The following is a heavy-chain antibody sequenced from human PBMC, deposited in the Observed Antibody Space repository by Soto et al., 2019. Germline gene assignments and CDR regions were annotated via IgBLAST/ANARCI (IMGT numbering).Heavy chain of an antibody. CDR2: ISAYNTNT. D-gene: IGHD2-15*01. CDR3: AGDTPPTDY. Sequence: QVQLVQSGAEVKKPGASVKVSCKTSGYTFTSYHISWVRQAPGQGLEWMGWISAYNTNTNYAQKFQGRGPMTTDTFTRTAYREVRRPRSDDTAVYCCAGDTPPTDYWGQGTLVTVSS. J-gene: IGHJ4*02. V-gene: IGHV1-18*01. CDR1: GYTFTSYH.